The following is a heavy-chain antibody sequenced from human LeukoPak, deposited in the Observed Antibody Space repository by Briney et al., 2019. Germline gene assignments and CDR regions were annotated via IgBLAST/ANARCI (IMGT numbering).Heavy chain of an antibody. V-gene: IGHV4-4*02. D-gene: IGHD4-23*01. J-gene: IGHJ2*01. CDR1: GGSISISNSNW. CDR3: ARDLHGGNSFTSDWYFDL. Sequence: SQTLSLTCADPGGSISISNSNWWSWVRQPPGKGLEWIGEISHSGSTNYNPSLKSRVTISVDKSKNQFSLKLSSVTAADTAVYYCARDLHGGNSFTSDWYFDLWGRGTLVTVSS. CDR2: ISHSGST.